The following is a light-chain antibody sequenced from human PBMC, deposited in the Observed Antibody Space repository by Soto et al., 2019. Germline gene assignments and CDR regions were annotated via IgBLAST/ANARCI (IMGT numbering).Light chain of an antibody. CDR2: TTN. J-gene: IGLJ3*02. CDR1: SSNIGSNT. CDR3: AAWDDSLNGRV. V-gene: IGLV1-44*01. Sequence: QSVLTQPPSASGTRGQRVTISCSGSSSNIGSNTVNWYQQLPGTAPKLLIYTTNQRPSGVPDRFSGSKSGTSASLAISGLQSEDEADYHCAAWDDSLNGRVFGGGTKVTVL.